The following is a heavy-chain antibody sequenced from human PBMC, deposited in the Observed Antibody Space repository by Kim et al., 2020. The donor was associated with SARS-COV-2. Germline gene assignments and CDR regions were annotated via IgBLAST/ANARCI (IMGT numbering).Heavy chain of an antibody. Sequence: DGSEKYYVDSVKGRLTISRDNAKNSLYLQMNGLRADDTAVYYWVRGRGFAHWGQGTLVTVSS. CDR2: DGSEK. J-gene: IGHJ4*02. D-gene: IGHD3-10*01. V-gene: IGHV3-7*03. CDR3: VRGRGFAH.